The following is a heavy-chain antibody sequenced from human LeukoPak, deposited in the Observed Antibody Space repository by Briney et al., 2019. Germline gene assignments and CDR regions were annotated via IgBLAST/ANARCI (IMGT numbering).Heavy chain of an antibody. J-gene: IGHJ4*02. Sequence: VASVPVSCQASRYTFTGYYIHLVHQAPAQRLEWIGTINPNIGGTNYAQNSQGRVTITRDTSISTAYMELGRLRSDDTAVYYCARVISGSLYYWGQGTLVTVSS. CDR3: ARVISGSLYY. D-gene: IGHD1-26*01. CDR2: INPNIGGT. CDR1: RYTFTGYY. V-gene: IGHV1-2*03.